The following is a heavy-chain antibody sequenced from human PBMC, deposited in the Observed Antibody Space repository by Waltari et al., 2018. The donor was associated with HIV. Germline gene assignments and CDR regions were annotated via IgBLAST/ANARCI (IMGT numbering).Heavy chain of an antibody. D-gene: IGHD3-22*01. CDR1: GFTFRSYW. V-gene: IGHV3-7*01. CDR3: ARELRNYYDSSGYYLKDYYYYGMDV. Sequence: QLVESGGGLVQSGGSLRLSCAASGFTFRSYWMNWVRQAPGKGLEWVANIKQDGSEKYYADSVKGRFIISRDNAKNSLYLQMNSLRAEDTAVYYCARELRNYYDSSGYYLKDYYYYGMDVWGQGTTVTVSS. CDR2: IKQDGSEK. J-gene: IGHJ6*02.